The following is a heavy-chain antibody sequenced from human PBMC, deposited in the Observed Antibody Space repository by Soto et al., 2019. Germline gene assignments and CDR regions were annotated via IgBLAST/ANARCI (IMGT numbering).Heavy chain of an antibody. CDR1: GGSISSGDYY. J-gene: IGHJ5*02. CDR3: ARGRDGDNYWFDP. V-gene: IGHV4-30-4*01. Sequence: SETLSLTCTVSGGSISSGDYYWSWIRQPPGKGLEWIGYIYYSGSTYYNPSLKSRVTISVDTSKNQFSLKLSSVTAADTAVYYCARGRDGDNYWFDPWGQRTLVTVSS. D-gene: IGHD2-15*01. CDR2: IYYSGST.